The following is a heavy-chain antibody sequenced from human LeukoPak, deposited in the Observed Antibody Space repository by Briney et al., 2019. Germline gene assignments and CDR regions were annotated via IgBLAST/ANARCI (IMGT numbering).Heavy chain of an antibody. CDR3: AKVKGWYGEGYFDY. D-gene: IGHD3-10*01. CDR2: IYRDGRT. J-gene: IGHJ4*02. Sequence: GGSLRLSCAPSGFALSSNYMSWVRQAPGKGLEWVSVIYRDGRTYYAESVKGRFTISRDIYNNTLFLQMTSLRAEDTAVYYCAKVKGWYGEGYFDYWGQGTLVTVSS. V-gene: IGHV3-53*01. CDR1: GFALSSNY.